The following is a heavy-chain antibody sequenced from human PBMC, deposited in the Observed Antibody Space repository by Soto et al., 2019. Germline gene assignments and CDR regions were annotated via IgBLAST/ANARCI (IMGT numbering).Heavy chain of an antibody. Sequence: QVQLVQSGAEVKKPGAPVKVSCKASGYTFSAHAMHWVRQAPGQRLEWMGWINGGNGNTKYSGNLQGRVTITRDTSASTAYMELTSLRFEDTGVYYCARDGSRLGFLEWFSWLDSWGQGTLVTVSS. CDR1: GYTFSAHA. D-gene: IGHD3-3*02. J-gene: IGHJ5*01. CDR2: INGGNGNT. V-gene: IGHV1-3*01. CDR3: ARDGSRLGFLEWFSWLDS.